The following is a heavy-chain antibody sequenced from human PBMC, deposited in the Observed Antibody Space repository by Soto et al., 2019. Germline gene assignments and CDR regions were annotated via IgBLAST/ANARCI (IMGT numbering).Heavy chain of an antibody. J-gene: IGHJ5*02. CDR3: ARGRGRYSSGWSWFDP. CDR2: IFQSGST. D-gene: IGHD6-19*01. Sequence: WGRQPPGKRLGWIGEIFQSGSTNYTPSLASRVTISVDKSKNQFSLTLTSVTAADTAVYFCARGRGRYSSGWSWFDPWGQGILVTV. V-gene: IGHV4-4*01.